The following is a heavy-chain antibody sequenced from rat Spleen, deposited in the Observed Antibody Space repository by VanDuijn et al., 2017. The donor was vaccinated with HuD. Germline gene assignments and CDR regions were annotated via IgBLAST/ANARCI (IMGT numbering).Heavy chain of an antibody. V-gene: IGHV5-31*01. CDR1: GFKFNNYW. CDR3: ARGALSYFDY. Sequence: EVQLVESGGGLVQPGRSLKLSCVASGFKFNNYWMTWIRQAPGKGLEWVASITNASGRTYYPDSVKGRFTISRDTAQNTLYLQMNSLRSEDTATYYCARGALSYFDYWGQGVMVTVSS. CDR2: ITNASGRT. D-gene: IGHD3-1*01. J-gene: IGHJ2*01.